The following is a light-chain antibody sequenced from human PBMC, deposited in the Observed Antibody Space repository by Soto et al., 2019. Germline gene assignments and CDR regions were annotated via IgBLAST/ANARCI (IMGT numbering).Light chain of an antibody. CDR3: TSFAGSGTYV. CDR2: DVT. Sequence: QSSLTQPASGNGSPGQWIGISYNGTSSDVGGYNYVSWYQQHPGKAPKLIIFDVTNRPSGVSDRFSGSKSGSTASLTISGLQADDEADYYCTSFAGSGTYVFGTGTKVTVL. J-gene: IGLJ1*01. CDR1: SSDVGGYNY. V-gene: IGLV2-14*01.